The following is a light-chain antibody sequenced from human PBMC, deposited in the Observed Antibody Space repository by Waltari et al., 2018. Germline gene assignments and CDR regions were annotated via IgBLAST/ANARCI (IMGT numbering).Light chain of an antibody. CDR3: QSFDNSLRRSVI. Sequence: QPPPFPGAPGPGSPIPFPGTTPTIGPGFDFHGYQQLPGAAPKLLIYGNTNRPSGVPDRFSGSKSGTSASLAITGLQAEDEADYYCQSFDNSLRRSVIFGGGTKLTVL. J-gene: IGLJ2*01. CDR2: GNT. CDR1: TPTIGPGFD. V-gene: IGLV1-40*01.